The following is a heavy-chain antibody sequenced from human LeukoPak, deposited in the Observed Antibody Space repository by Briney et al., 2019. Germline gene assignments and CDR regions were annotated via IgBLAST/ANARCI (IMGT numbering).Heavy chain of an antibody. Sequence: GGSLRLSCAASGFTFSDYYMNWIRQAPGKGLEWVSAISGSGDGTFNADSVKGRFTISRDNSKNTLNLQMNSLRAEDTAVYYCAKSAHVGTTLLDYWGQGTLVTVSS. CDR1: GFTFSDYY. CDR2: ISGSGDGT. V-gene: IGHV3-23*01. J-gene: IGHJ4*02. D-gene: IGHD5-12*01. CDR3: AKSAHVGTTLLDY.